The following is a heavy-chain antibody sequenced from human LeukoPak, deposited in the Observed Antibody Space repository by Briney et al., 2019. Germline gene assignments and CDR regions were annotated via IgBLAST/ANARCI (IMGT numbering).Heavy chain of an antibody. Sequence: GGSLRLYCAASGFTFSSYGMHWGRQAPGKGLEWVAVIWYDGSNKYYADSVKGRFTISRDNSKNTLYLQMNSLRAEDTAVYYCARGMGMDVWGQGTTVTVSS. CDR3: ARGMGMDV. V-gene: IGHV3-33*01. D-gene: IGHD2-8*01. CDR1: GFTFSSYG. CDR2: IWYDGSNK. J-gene: IGHJ6*02.